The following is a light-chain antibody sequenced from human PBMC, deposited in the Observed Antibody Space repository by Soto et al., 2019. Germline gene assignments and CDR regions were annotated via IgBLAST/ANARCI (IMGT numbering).Light chain of an antibody. Sequence: QSVLTQPASVSGSPGQSITISCTGTSSDVGGYNYVSWYQHHPGKVPQLMLYDVSNRPSGVSNRFSGSKSGNTASLTISGLQAEDEADYYCSSYTSSNTYVFGTGTKLTVL. CDR1: SSDVGGYNY. CDR2: DVS. J-gene: IGLJ1*01. V-gene: IGLV2-14*03. CDR3: SSYTSSNTYV.